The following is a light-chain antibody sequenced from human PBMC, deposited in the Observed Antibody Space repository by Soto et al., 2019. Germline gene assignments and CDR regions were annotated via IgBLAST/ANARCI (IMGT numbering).Light chain of an antibody. CDR3: QERGSWPPSIT. V-gene: IGKV3-11*01. CDR2: DAS. CDR1: QSVSHS. J-gene: IGKJ5*01. Sequence: EVVLTQSPATLSLSPGDRATLSCRASQSVSHSLAWYQQKPGQAPRLLIHDASSRATGIPARFSGSGSATDFTLTISSLEPEDFAGYYGQERGSWPPSITFGQGTRVESK.